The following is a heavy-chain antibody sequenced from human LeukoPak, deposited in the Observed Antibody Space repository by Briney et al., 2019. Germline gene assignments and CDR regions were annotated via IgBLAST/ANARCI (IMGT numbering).Heavy chain of an antibody. CDR1: GGSISSTSHY. Sequence: SETLSLTCTVSGGSISSTSHYWGWIRQPPGKGLEWIGSIYYSGTTYYNPSLRSRITISVDTSKNQFSLKLSSVTAADTAVYYCARVSPIPPGRSFDYWGQGTLVTVSS. V-gene: IGHV4-39*07. J-gene: IGHJ4*02. CDR2: IYYSGTT. D-gene: IGHD2-8*02. CDR3: ARVSPIPPGRSFDY.